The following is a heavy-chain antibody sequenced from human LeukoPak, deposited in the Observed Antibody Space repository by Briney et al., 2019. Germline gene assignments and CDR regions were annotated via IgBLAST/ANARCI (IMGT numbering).Heavy chain of an antibody. D-gene: IGHD2-21*02. Sequence: PSETLSLTCTVSGGSISSYYWSWIRQPPGKGLEWIGYIYYSGSTNYNPSLKSRVTISVDTSKNQFSLKLSSVTAADTAVYYCARDQYVVVTADDWFDPWGQGTLVTVSS. CDR3: ARDQYVVVTADDWFDP. V-gene: IGHV4-59*01. CDR2: IYYSGST. CDR1: GGSISSYY. J-gene: IGHJ5*02.